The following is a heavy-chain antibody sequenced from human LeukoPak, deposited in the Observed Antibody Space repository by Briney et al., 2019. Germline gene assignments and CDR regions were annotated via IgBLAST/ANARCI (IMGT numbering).Heavy chain of an antibody. V-gene: IGHV4-30-2*02. CDR2: IYHSGST. D-gene: IGHD3-3*01. J-gene: IGHJ3*02. CDR1: GGSISSGGYS. CDR3: ASWPANIPYYYDFWSGYHTSDAFDI. Sequence: SQTLSLTCAVSGGSISSGGYSWSWIRQPPGKGLEWIGYIYHSGSTYYNPSLKSRVTISVDRSKNQFSLKLSSVTAADTAVYYCASWPANIPYYYDFWSGYHTSDAFDIWGQGTMVTVSS.